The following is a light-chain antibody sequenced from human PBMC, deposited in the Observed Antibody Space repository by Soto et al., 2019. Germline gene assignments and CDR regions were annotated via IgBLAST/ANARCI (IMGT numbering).Light chain of an antibody. V-gene: IGKV3-20*01. CDR1: QSVSRDY. Sequence: EIVLTQSPATLSVFPGEKATLSCGASQSVSRDYLAWYQQRLGQAPRLLIYGASSGATGIPDRFSGSGSGTDFTLTISRLEPEDFAIYYCQQYGGVPYTFGQGTKVDIK. J-gene: IGKJ2*01. CDR3: QQYGGVPYT. CDR2: GAS.